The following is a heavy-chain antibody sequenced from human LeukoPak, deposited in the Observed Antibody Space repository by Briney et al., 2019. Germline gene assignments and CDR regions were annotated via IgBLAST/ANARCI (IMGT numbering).Heavy chain of an antibody. CDR3: ACGYSYGSFDY. D-gene: IGHD5-18*01. J-gene: IGHJ4*02. CDR2: IIPIFGTA. Sequence: GASVKVSCKASRGTFSSYAISWVRQAPGQGLEWMGRIIPIFGTANYAQKFQGRVTITTDESTSTAYMELSSLRSEDTAVYYCACGYSYGSFDYWGQGTLVTVSS. V-gene: IGHV1-69*05. CDR1: RGTFSSYA.